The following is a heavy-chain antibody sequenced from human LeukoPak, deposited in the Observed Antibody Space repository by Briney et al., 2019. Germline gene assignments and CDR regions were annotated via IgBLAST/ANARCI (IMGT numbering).Heavy chain of an antibody. Sequence: SGPTLVKPTPTLTLMFTISGLSFTTRAAGEGWIRQPPIKALERLALIYWDDDKRYSPSLKSRLTITKDTSRDQVVLKMTYMDPVDTATYYCARYTSTWPRNYFDYWGQGTLVTVSS. J-gene: IGHJ4*02. CDR1: GLSFTTRAAG. CDR2: IYWDDDK. D-gene: IGHD6-13*01. CDR3: ARYTSTWPRNYFDY. V-gene: IGHV2-5*02.